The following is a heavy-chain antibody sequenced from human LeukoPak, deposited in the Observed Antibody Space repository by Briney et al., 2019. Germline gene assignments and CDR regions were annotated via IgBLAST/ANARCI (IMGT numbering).Heavy chain of an antibody. V-gene: IGHV3-66*01. CDR3: ARDRGAYGSDYGMDV. CDR1: GFTVSSNY. J-gene: IGHJ6*02. Sequence: GGSLRLSCAASGFTVSSNYMSWVRQAPGKGLEWVSVIYSGGYTYYADSVKGRFTISRDNSKSTLYLQMNSLRAEDTAVYYCARDRGAYGSDYGMDVWGQGTTVTVSS. CDR2: IYSGGYT. D-gene: IGHD3-10*01.